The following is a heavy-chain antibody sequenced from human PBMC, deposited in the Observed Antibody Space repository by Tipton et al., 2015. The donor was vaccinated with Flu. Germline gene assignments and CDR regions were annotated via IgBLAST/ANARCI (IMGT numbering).Heavy chain of an antibody. CDR1: GGSINGYY. CDR2: IYSSGST. D-gene: IGHD2/OR15-2a*01. J-gene: IGHJ2*01. V-gene: IGHV4-4*07. CDR3: VRDLAFQYDSTSYYSRYFDP. Sequence: TLSLTCTISGGSINGYYWSWIRQPAGKGLEWIGRIYSSGSTNYNPSLKSRVTMSVDTSKNQFTLNLNSVTAADTAVYYCVRDLAFQYDSTSYYSRYFDPWARGTLVTVSS.